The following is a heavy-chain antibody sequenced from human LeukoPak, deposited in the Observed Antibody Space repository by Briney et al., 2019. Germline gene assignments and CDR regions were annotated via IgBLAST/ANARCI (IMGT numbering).Heavy chain of an antibody. CDR3: AKGIPYGGGSSWFDYYMDV. J-gene: IGHJ6*03. CDR1: GFTFSSYS. V-gene: IGHV3-48*04. D-gene: IGHD6-13*01. CDR2: ISSSSSTI. Sequence: GGSLRLSCAASGFTFSSYSMNWVRQAPGKGLEWVSYISSSSSTIYYADSVKGRFTISRDNAKNSLYLQMNSLRAEDTAVYYCAKGIPYGGGSSWFDYYMDVWGKGTTVTVSS.